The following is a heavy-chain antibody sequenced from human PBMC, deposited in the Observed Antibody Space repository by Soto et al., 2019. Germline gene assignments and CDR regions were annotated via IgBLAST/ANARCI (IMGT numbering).Heavy chain of an antibody. J-gene: IGHJ4*02. CDR3: AALRTIFATAFDY. Sequence: PSETLSLTCTVSAGSVNSGHYYWSWIRQPPGRGLEWIGYIYYSGSTNYNPSLKSRVTISVDTSKNQFSLKLSSVTAADSAVYYCAALRTIFATAFDYWGQGIQVTVSS. CDR1: AGSVNSGHYY. D-gene: IGHD3-3*01. V-gene: IGHV4-61*01. CDR2: IYYSGST.